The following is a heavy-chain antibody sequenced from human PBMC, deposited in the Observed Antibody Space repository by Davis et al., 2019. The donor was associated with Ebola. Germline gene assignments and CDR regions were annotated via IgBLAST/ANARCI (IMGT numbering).Heavy chain of an antibody. CDR1: GGSITNGDYA. CDR3: ARDDLTGLTDS. J-gene: IGHJ4*02. V-gene: IGHV4-30-4*08. D-gene: IGHD7-27*01. Sequence: SETLSLTCTVSGGSITNGDYAWNWIRQPPGKGLEWIGYIHHSGGTYYNPSLKSRLTLSVDTSKNHFSLKLSSVTAADTAVYYCARDDLTGLTDSWGQGTLVTVSS. CDR2: IHHSGGT.